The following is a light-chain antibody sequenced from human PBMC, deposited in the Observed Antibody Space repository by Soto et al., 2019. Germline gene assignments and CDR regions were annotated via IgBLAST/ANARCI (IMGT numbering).Light chain of an antibody. CDR1: ESISRH. CDR3: QESYSTLSIT. J-gene: IGKJ5*01. CDR2: AAS. V-gene: IGKV1-39*01. Sequence: DIQMTQSPSSLSASVGDRVTITCRASESISRHLNWYQQKPGNAPKLLIYAASSLQNGVPSRFSGSGSGTDFTLTISNLQPGGFATYYCQESYSTLSITFGQGTRLETK.